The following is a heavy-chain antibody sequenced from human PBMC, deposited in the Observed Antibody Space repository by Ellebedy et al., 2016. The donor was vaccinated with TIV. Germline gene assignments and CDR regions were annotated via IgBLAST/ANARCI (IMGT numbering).Heavy chain of an antibody. J-gene: IGHJ6*02. CDR1: GFTFSTYS. Sequence: PGGSLRLSCAASGFTFSTYSMNWVRQAPGKGLEWISYISSTSGSIYYAESVKGRFTISRDNAKNSLYLQMNSLRAEDTAVYFCARAFESDKNYYYRGMDVWGQGTTVTVS. CDR2: ISSTSGSI. V-gene: IGHV3-48*01. CDR3: ARAFESDKNYYYRGMDV.